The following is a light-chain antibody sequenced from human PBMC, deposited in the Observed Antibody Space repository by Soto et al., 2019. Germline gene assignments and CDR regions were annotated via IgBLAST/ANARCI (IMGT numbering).Light chain of an antibody. J-gene: IGKJ4*01. V-gene: IGKV1-33*01. Sequence: DIQMTQSPSSLSASVGDRVTITCQASQDIGNYLSWYQQKPGKAPKLLIYDASKLETGVPSRFSGRRSGTESTFTISSLQPEDIATYSCQQYDNLPLTFGGGTKVEIK. CDR3: QQYDNLPLT. CDR2: DAS. CDR1: QDIGNY.